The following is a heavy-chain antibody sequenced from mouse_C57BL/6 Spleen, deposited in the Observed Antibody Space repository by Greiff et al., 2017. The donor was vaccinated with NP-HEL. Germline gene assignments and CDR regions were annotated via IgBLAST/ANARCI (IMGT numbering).Heavy chain of an antibody. J-gene: IGHJ4*01. D-gene: IGHD1-1*01. CDR1: GYSFTDYN. V-gene: IGHV1-39*01. CDR3: ARSYYGSSPYYAMDY. Sequence: SGPELVKPGASVKISCKASGYSFTDYNMNWVKQSNGKSLEWIGVINPNYGTTSYNQKFKGKATLTVDQSSSTAYMQLNSLTSEDSAVYYCARSYYGSSPYYAMDYWGQGTSVTVSS. CDR2: INPNYGTT.